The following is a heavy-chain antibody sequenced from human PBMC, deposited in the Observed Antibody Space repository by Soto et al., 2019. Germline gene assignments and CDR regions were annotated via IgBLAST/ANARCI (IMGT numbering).Heavy chain of an antibody. CDR3: TTDYSSGWLYGMDV. J-gene: IGHJ6*02. D-gene: IGHD6-19*01. CDR2: IKSKTDGGTT. Sequence: GGSLRLSCAASGFTFSNAWMNWVRQAPGKGLEWVGRIKSKTDGGTTDYAAPVKGRFTISRDDSKNTLYLQMNSLKTEDTAVYYCTTDYSSGWLYGMDVWGQGTTVTVSS. CDR1: GFTFSNAW. V-gene: IGHV3-15*07.